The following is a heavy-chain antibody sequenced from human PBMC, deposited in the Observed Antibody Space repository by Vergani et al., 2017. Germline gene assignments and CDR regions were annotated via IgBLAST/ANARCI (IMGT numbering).Heavy chain of an antibody. Sequence: QVQLVQSGAEVKKPGSSVKVSCKASGGTFSSYAISWVRQAPGQGLEWMGGIIPIFGTANYAQKFQGRVTITADESTSTAYMELSSLRSEDTAVYYCARTLGTYCSSTSCHGYCYYYMDVWGKGTTVTVSS. CDR1: GGTFSSYA. V-gene: IGHV1-69*01. J-gene: IGHJ6*03. CDR3: ARTLGTYCSSTSCHGYCYYYMDV. CDR2: IIPIFGTA. D-gene: IGHD2-2*01.